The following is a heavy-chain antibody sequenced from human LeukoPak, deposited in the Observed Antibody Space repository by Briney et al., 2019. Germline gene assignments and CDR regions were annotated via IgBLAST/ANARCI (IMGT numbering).Heavy chain of an antibody. Sequence: GGSLRLSCAVSGFTFSSFDMHWVRQPTPRGLEWVSSIGPASDTYYPGSVEGRFTLSRDHAKNSLYLQMNSLTAGDTAVYYCARGPPRGKYYYMDVWGKGTTVTVSS. CDR2: IGPASDT. CDR1: GFTFSSFD. D-gene: IGHD1-1*01. CDR3: ARGPPRGKYYYMDV. J-gene: IGHJ6*03. V-gene: IGHV3-13*01.